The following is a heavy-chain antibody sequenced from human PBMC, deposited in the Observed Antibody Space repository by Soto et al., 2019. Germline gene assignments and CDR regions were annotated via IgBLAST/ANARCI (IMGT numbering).Heavy chain of an antibody. CDR1: GYTFTSYA. Sequence: GASVKVSCKASGYTFTSYAMHWVRQAPGQRLEWMGWINAGNGNTKYSQKFQGRVTITRDTSASTAYMELSSLRSEDTAVYYCARMVGSSPGPFDIWGQGTMVTVSS. CDR3: ARMVGSSPGPFDI. CDR2: INAGNGNT. J-gene: IGHJ3*02. V-gene: IGHV1-3*01. D-gene: IGHD6-6*01.